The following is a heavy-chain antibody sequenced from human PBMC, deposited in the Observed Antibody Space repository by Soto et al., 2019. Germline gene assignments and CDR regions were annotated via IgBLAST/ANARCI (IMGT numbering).Heavy chain of an antibody. Sequence: QVQLVESGGGVVQPGRSLRLSCAASGFTFSSYGMHWVRQAPGKGLEWVAVISYDGSNKYYADSVKGRFTISRDNSKNTLYLQMNSLRAEDTAVYYCAKDRAYYDFWSGYGPHYYYGMDVWGQGTTVTVSS. CDR3: AKDRAYYDFWSGYGPHYYYGMDV. CDR1: GFTFSSYG. V-gene: IGHV3-30*18. J-gene: IGHJ6*02. CDR2: ISYDGSNK. D-gene: IGHD3-3*01.